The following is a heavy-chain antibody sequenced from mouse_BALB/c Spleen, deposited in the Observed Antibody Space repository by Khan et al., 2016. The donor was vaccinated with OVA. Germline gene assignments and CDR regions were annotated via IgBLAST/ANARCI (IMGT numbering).Heavy chain of an antibody. CDR3: ARSRYYSDGYALDC. CDR2: ISSTGGT. J-gene: IGHJ4*01. D-gene: IGHD2-12*01. CDR1: GYSITSDYA. V-gene: IGHV3-2*02. Sequence: EVKLEESGPGLVKPSQSLSLTCTVTGYSITSDYAWNWIRQFPGNKLEWMGYISSTGGTSYNPSLKSRISITRDTSKNQFFLQLKSVTAEDTATYYCARSRYYSDGYALDCWGRGTLVTVSS.